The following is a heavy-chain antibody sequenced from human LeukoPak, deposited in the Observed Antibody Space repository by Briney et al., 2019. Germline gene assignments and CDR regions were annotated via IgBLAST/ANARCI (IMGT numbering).Heavy chain of an antibody. CDR3: AKDISGSYYGLFDY. CDR2: ISGGGVST. Sequence: PGGSLRLSCAASGFTFSSYAMDWVRQAPGKGLQWVSTISGGGVSTYYADSVKGRFTISRDNSKKTLNLHMTSLRAEDTAVYYCAKDISGSYYGLFDYWGQGTLVTVSS. D-gene: IGHD1-26*01. V-gene: IGHV3-23*01. J-gene: IGHJ4*02. CDR1: GFTFSSYA.